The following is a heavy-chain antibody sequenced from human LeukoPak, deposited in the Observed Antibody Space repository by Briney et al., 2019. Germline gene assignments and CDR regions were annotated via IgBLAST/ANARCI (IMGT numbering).Heavy chain of an antibody. CDR3: ATGNYYDSRGYYTFGY. J-gene: IGHJ1*01. CDR2: INGDGSTT. D-gene: IGHD3-22*01. CDR1: GFTFSKYW. Sequence: GGSLRLSCAASGFTFSKYWMHWVRQVPGKGLVWVSLINGDGSTTNYADFVKGRFTISRDNAKNTLSLQVNSLRAEDTAVYYCATGNYYDSRGYYTFGYWGQGTLVIVSS. V-gene: IGHV3-74*01.